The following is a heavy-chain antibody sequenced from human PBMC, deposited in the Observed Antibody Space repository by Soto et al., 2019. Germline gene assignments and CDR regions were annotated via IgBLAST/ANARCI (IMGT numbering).Heavy chain of an antibody. CDR1: GFTFNDYY. V-gene: IGHV3-11*01. CDR2: INTLSTAI. Sequence: GGSLRLSCEGSGFTFNDYYMTWIRQAPGKGLEWVAYINTLSTAIYYADSVKGRFTTSRDNAKNSLYLQMNGLRAEDTATYYCARRLQWQLRPLDSWGRGTLVTVSS. D-gene: IGHD6-19*01. CDR3: ARRLQWQLRPLDS. J-gene: IGHJ4*02.